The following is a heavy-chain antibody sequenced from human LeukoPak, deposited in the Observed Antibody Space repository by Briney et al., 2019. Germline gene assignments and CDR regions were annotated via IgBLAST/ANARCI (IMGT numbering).Heavy chain of an antibody. D-gene: IGHD3-22*01. CDR2: IYYSGST. V-gene: IGHV4-59*01. Sequence: SETLSLTCTVSGGSISDYYWSWIRQPPGKGLEWIGYIYYSGSTNYNPSLKSRVTISVDTSKNQFSLKLSSVTAADTAVYYCARYYYDSSGSGAYYFDYWGQGTLVIVSS. CDR3: ARYYYDSSGSGAYYFDY. CDR1: GGSISDYY. J-gene: IGHJ4*02.